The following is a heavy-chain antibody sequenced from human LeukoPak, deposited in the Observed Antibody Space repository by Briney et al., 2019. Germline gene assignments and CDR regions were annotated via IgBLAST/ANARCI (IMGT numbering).Heavy chain of an antibody. D-gene: IGHD3-22*01. CDR1: GFTFSSYE. J-gene: IGHJ4*01. Sequence: PGGSLRLSCAASGFTFSSYEMNWVRQAPGKGLEWVANINPDGTETSYADFVEGRFSISRDNAKNLLYLQMRSLRAGDTAVYYCANSPMILDGHYWGHGTLVTVSS. CDR2: INPDGTET. V-gene: IGHV3-7*01. CDR3: ANSPMILDGHY.